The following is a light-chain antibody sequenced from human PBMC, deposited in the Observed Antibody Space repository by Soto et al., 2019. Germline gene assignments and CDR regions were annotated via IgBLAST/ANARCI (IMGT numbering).Light chain of an antibody. CDR2: DVN. J-gene: IGLJ2*01. V-gene: IGLV2-8*01. CDR3: RSSTRSTGV. Sequence: QSALTQPPSASGSPGQSVTISCTGTPSDVGGSNSVSWYQQHPGKAPNLMIYDVNKRPSGVPDRFSGSNSGNTASLTVSGLHEAEADYYFCRSSTRSTGVFGGGTKLTVL. CDR1: PSDVGGSNS.